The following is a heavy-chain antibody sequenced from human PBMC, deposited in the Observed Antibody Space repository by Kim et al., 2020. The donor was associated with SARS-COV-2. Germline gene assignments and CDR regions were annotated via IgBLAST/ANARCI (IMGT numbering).Heavy chain of an antibody. J-gene: IGHJ4*02. V-gene: IGHV4-30-2*04. CDR3: ARAMSWSGYYTDFDY. D-gene: IGHD3-3*01. Sequence: PPLKSRVTISVETSKNQFPLKRGSVTAADTAVYYCARAMSWSGYYTDFDYWGQGTLVTVSS.